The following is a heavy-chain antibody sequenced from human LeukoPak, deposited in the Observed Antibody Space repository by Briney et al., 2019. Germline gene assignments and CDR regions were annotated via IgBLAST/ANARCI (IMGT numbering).Heavy chain of an antibody. V-gene: IGHV4-34*01. CDR1: GGSFSGYY. J-gene: IGHJ4*02. Sequence: SETLSLTCAVYGGSFSGYYWSWIRQPPGKGLEWIGEINHSGSTNYDPSLKSRVTISVDTSKNQFSLKLSSVTAADTAVYYCARGRVYYYGSGRRDFDYWGQGTLVTVSS. CDR2: INHSGST. CDR3: ARGRVYYYGSGRRDFDY. D-gene: IGHD3-10*01.